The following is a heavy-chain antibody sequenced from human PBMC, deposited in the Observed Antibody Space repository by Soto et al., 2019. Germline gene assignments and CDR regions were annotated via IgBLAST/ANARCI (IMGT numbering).Heavy chain of an antibody. Sequence: SETLSLTFAVSGGSISSYYWSWICLSALKGLEWIGRIYTSWSTNYNPSLESRVTMSVDTSKNQFSLKLSSVTAADTPVYYCARDSSSWSRRQNWFDPWGKGTLVTVSS. CDR1: GGSISSYY. V-gene: IGHV4-4*07. CDR2: IYTSWST. J-gene: IGHJ5*02. CDR3: ARDSSSWSRRQNWFDP. D-gene: IGHD6-13*01.